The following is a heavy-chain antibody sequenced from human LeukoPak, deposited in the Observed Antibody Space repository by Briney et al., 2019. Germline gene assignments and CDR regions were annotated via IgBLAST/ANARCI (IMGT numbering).Heavy chain of an antibody. D-gene: IGHD3-9*01. CDR1: GYSISSGYY. CDR3: ARDILGSGVDY. V-gene: IGHV4-38-2*02. CDR2: IYHSGST. J-gene: IGHJ4*02. Sequence: SETLSLTCTVSGYSISSGYYWGWIRQPPGKGLEWIGSIYHSGSTYYNPSLKSRVTISVDTSKNQFSLKLSSVTAADTAVYYCARDILGSGVDYWGQGTLVTVSS.